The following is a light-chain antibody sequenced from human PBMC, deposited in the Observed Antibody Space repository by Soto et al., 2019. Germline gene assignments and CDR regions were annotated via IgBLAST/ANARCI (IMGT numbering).Light chain of an antibody. Sequence: EVVLTQSPGTLSLSPGESVTLYCRPSQTVKNNYLAWYQQKPGRAPRLLIFGAFNRATGIPDRFSGSVSGTDFTLTISRLEPEDFAMYYCQQYDTSPLTFGGGTKVDI. V-gene: IGKV3-20*01. J-gene: IGKJ4*01. CDR3: QQYDTSPLT. CDR1: QTVKNNY. CDR2: GAF.